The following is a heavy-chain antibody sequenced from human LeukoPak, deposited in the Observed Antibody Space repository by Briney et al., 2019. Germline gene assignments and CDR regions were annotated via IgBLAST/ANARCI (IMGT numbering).Heavy chain of an antibody. CDR1: GYSFTSYW. V-gene: IGHV5-51*01. J-gene: IGHJ3*02. CDR2: IYPGDSDT. CDR3: ARHFDYDFWSGYSNAFDI. D-gene: IGHD3-3*01. Sequence: GESLKISCKGSGYSFTSYWIGWVRPMPGKGLEWMGIIYPGDSDTRYSPSFQGQVTISADKSISTAYLQWSSLKASDTAMYYCARHFDYDFWSGYSNAFDIWGQGTMVTVSS.